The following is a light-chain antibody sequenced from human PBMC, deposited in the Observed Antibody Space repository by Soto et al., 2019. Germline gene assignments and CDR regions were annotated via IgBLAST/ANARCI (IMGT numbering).Light chain of an antibody. CDR3: SSYAGSNNHV. CDR1: SSDVGGYSY. J-gene: IGLJ1*01. Sequence: QSALTQPPSASGSPGQSVTISCTGTSSDVGGYSYVSWYQQHPGKAPKLMIFEVTKRPSGVPDRFSGSKSGNTASLTVAGLQAEDEAYYHCSSYAGSNNHVFGTGTKVTVL. V-gene: IGLV2-8*01. CDR2: EVT.